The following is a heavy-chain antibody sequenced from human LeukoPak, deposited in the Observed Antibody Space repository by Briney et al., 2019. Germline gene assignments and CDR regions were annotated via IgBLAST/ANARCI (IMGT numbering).Heavy chain of an antibody. CDR1: GFTFSSYG. J-gene: IGHJ5*02. CDR3: AKTRSRNMITFGGVEHWFDP. D-gene: IGHD3-16*01. Sequence: GGSLRLSCAASGFTFSSYGMHWVRQVPGKGLECVAVISYDGSNRYYADSVKGRFTISRDTSKNTLYLQMNSLRAEDTAVYYCAKTRSRNMITFGGVEHWFDPWGQGTLVTVSS. CDR2: ISYDGSNR. V-gene: IGHV3-30*18.